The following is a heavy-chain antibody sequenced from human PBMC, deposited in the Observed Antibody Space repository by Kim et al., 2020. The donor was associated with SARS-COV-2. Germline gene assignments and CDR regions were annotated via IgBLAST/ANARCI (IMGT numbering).Heavy chain of an antibody. D-gene: IGHD1-26*01. J-gene: IGHJ6*03. CDR3: ARIYYPLFYLDV. Sequence: YYNPSLKRRVHISADTSKNEVSLSLTSVTAADTAVYYCARIYYPLFYLDVWGKGTSVTVSS. V-gene: IGHV4-39*01.